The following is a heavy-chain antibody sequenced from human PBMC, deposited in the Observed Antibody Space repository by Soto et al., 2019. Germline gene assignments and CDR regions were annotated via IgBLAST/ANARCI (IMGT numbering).Heavy chain of an antibody. V-gene: IGHV3-30*18. CDR1: GFTFSSYG. J-gene: IGHJ6*02. CDR2: ISYDGSNK. D-gene: IGHD2-15*01. Sequence: PGGSLRLSCAASGFTFSSYGMHWVRQSPGKGLEWVAVISYDGSNKYYADSVKGRFTISRDNSKNTLYLQMNSLRAEDTAVYYCAKGMDIVVVGPSLYYYGMDVWGQGTTVTVSS. CDR3: AKGMDIVVVGPSLYYYGMDV.